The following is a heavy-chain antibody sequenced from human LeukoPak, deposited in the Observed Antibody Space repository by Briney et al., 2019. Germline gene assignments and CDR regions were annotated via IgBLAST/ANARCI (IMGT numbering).Heavy chain of an antibody. V-gene: IGHV4-59*11. J-gene: IGHJ4*02. CDR1: GGSISSHY. Sequence: SETLSLTCTVSGGSISSHYWSWIRQPPGKGLEWIGYIYYSGSTNYNPSLKSRVTISVDTSKNQFSLKLSSVTAADTAVYYCARFVGAGPFDYWGQGTLVTVSS. D-gene: IGHD1-26*01. CDR3: ARFVGAGPFDY. CDR2: IYYSGST.